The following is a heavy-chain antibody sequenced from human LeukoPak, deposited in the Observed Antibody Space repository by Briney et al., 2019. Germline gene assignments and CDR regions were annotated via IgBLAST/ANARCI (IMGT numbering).Heavy chain of an antibody. D-gene: IGHD4-17*01. CDR2: VIPIFGTA. CDR1: GGTFSSYA. CDR3: ARVVDDYDFDY. Sequence: ASVKVSCKASGGTFSSYAISWVRQAPGQGLEWMGGVIPIFGTANYAQKFQGRVTITADESTSTAYMELSSLRSEDTAVYHCARVVDDYDFDYWGQGTLVTVSS. V-gene: IGHV1-69*13. J-gene: IGHJ4*02.